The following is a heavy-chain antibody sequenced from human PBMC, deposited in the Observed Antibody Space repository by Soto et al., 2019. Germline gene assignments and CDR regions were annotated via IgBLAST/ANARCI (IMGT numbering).Heavy chain of an antibody. D-gene: IGHD2-15*01. CDR3: ARARDCSGGNCYSDY. Sequence: QVQLVQSGSELEKPGASVKVSCKASGYSFTTYAMNWVRQAPGQGLEWMGWINTNTGNPRYAQGFTRRFVCSLDTSVSTAYLEIYNLEAEDTAIYYCARARDCSGGNCYSDYWGQGTLVTVSS. CDR1: GYSFTTYA. CDR2: INTNTGNP. V-gene: IGHV7-4-1*01. J-gene: IGHJ4*02.